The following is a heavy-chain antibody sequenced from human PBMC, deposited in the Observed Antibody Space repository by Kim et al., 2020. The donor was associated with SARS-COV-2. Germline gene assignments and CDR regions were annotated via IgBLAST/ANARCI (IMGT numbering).Heavy chain of an antibody. Sequence: ASVKVSCKASGYTFTSYAMNWVRQAPGKGLEWMGWINTNTGNSTYAQGFTGRFVFSLDTAVSTAYLQVSSLKAEDTAVYYCARGSDSSGWYYYYYYGMHVWGQGTTVTVSS. CDR1: GYTFTSYA. V-gene: IGHV7-4-1*02. CDR3: ARGSDSSGWYYYYYYGMHV. CDR2: INTNTGNS. D-gene: IGHD6-19*01. J-gene: IGHJ6*02.